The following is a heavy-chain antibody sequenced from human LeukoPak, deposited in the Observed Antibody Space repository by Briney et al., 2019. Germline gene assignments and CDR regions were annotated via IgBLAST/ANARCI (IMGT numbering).Heavy chain of an antibody. D-gene: IGHD3-16*01. J-gene: IGHJ4*02. V-gene: IGHV3-74*01. CDR3: ARHLSGGGFDY. CDR1: GFTFSRYW. CDR2: INSDGSTT. Sequence: GGSLRLSCAASGFTFSRYWMHWVRQAPGEGLVWVSRINSDGSTTNYADSVKGRFTISRDNAKSTLYLQMNSLRAEDTAVYYCARHLSGGGFDYWGQGTLVTVSS.